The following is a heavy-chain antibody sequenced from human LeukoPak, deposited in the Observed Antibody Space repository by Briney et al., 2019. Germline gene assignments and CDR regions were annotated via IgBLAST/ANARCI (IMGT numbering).Heavy chain of an antibody. J-gene: IGHJ5*02. V-gene: IGHV4-39*07. D-gene: IGHD6-13*01. Sequence: SETLSLTCTVSGGSTTSNYYWGWIRQPPGKDLEWIGSIYYSGSTYYNPSLKSRVTMSVDTSKNQFSLKLSSVTAADTAVYYCARDLGSSFWFDPWGQGTLVTVSS. CDR3: ARDLGSSFWFDP. CDR2: IYYSGST. CDR1: GGSTTSNYY.